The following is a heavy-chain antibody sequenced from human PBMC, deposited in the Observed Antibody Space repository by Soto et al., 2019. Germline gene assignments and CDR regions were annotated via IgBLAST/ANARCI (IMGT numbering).Heavy chain of an antibody. CDR2: ISSSSSTI. J-gene: IGHJ4*02. Sequence: AGSLRLSCAASGFSFSRYSMNWVRQAPGKGLQWISYISSSSSTIYYIDSVKARFAISRDNAMNSLYLQMNSLRDEDTAIYYCARGPSSFYYNSSAYQNLFDSWGQGALVTVSS. CDR1: GFSFSRYS. CDR3: ARGPSSFYYNSSAYQNLFDS. D-gene: IGHD6-13*01. V-gene: IGHV3-48*02.